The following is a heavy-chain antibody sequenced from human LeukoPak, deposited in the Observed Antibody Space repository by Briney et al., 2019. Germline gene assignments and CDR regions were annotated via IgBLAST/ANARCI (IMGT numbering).Heavy chain of an antibody. V-gene: IGHV3-23*01. CDR3: AKGSSSGWPYFFDN. Sequence: PGGSLRLTCAASGFTSSNYALSWVRQAPGKGLEWFSAISGGSGSSTYYADAVKGRFTISRDNSKTTLYLEMNRLRAYDTAVYYCAKGSSSGWPYFFDNWGQGTLVTVSS. D-gene: IGHD6-19*01. J-gene: IGHJ4*02. CDR2: ISGGSGSST. CDR1: GFTSSNYA.